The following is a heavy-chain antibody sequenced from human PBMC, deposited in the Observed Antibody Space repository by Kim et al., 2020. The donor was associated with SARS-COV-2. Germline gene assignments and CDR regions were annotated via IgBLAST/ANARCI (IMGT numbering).Heavy chain of an antibody. V-gene: IGHV4-34*01. CDR2: INHSGGT. J-gene: IGHJ4*02. CDR3: ARGVFTTGFDY. CDR1: GGSFSGYY. D-gene: IGHD3-22*01. Sequence: SETLSLTCAVYGGSFSGYYWSWIRQPPGKGLEWIGEINHSGGTNYNPSLKSRLTISIDTSKNHLSLKVTSVTAADTAVYYCARGVFTTGFDYWGQGTLVTVSS.